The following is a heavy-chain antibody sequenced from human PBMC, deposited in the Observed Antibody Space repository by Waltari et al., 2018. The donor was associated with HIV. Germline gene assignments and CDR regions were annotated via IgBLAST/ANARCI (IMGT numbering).Heavy chain of an antibody. CDR3: ARAVGYCSSTSCPRVYYFDY. CDR1: GGSISSYY. D-gene: IGHD2-2*01. V-gene: IGHV4-59*01. J-gene: IGHJ4*02. Sequence: QVQLQESGPGLVKPSQTLSLTCTVSGGSISSYYWSWIRQSPGKGLEWIGYIYYTGSANYNPSLKSRVTISVDTSKNKFSLKLTSLTAADTAVYYCARAVGYCSSTSCPRVYYFDYWGQGALVTVSS. CDR2: IYYTGSA.